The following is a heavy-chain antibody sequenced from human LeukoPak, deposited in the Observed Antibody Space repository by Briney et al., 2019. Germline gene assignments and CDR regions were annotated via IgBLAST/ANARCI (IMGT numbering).Heavy chain of an antibody. CDR2: ISSDGSST. Sequence: GGSLRLSCAASGFTLGSHWMHWVRQAPGKGLVWVTRISSDGSSTRYADPVKGRFTISRDNAKNTLYLQMSSLRAEDTAVYYCARISLSGWANDYWGQGTLVTVSS. J-gene: IGHJ4*02. V-gene: IGHV3-74*01. CDR1: GFTLGSHW. D-gene: IGHD6-19*01. CDR3: ARISLSGWANDY.